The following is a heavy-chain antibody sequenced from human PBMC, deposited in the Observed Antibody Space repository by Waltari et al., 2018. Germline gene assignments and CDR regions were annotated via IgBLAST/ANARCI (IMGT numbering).Heavy chain of an antibody. CDR2: ISYGGSSQ. CDR3: ARAVTGEDAFDM. V-gene: IGHV3-30-3*01. Sequence: QEQMVESGGGVVQPGRPLRLSCSIPGFIFSNYAMNWVRPAPGKGLEWLAVISYGGSSQYYADSVKGRFSVSRDSFKNTVYLHMNGLRTEDTAVYYCARAVTGEDAFDMWGQGTMVTVSS. J-gene: IGHJ3*02. D-gene: IGHD2-21*02. CDR1: GFIFSNYA.